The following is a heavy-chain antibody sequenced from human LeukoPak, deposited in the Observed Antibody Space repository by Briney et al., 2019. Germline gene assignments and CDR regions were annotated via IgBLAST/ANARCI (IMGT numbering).Heavy chain of an antibody. D-gene: IGHD5-18*01. CDR3: AGGTTWIQLWSFDY. V-gene: IGHV3-21*01. J-gene: IGHJ4*02. CDR2: ISSSSSYI. Sequence: GGSLRLSCAASGFTFSSYSMNWVRQAPGKGLEWVSSISSSSSYIYYADSVKGRFTISGDNAKNSLYLQMNSLRAEDTAVYYCAGGTTWIQLWSFDYWGQGTLVTVSS. CDR1: GFTFSSYS.